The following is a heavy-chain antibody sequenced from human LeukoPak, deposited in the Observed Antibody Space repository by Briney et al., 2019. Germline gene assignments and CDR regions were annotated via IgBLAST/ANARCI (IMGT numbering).Heavy chain of an antibody. CDR2: ISSNGGST. CDR1: GFTFSSYA. CDR3: ARPLHFDSSGYYYGY. D-gene: IGHD3-22*01. V-gene: IGHV3-64*01. Sequence: GGSLRLSCAVSGFTFSSYAMHWVRQAPGKGLEYVSAISSNGGSTYYANSVKGRFTISRDNSKNTLYLQMGSLRAEDMAVYYCARPLHFDSSGYYYGYWGQGTLVTVSS. J-gene: IGHJ4*02.